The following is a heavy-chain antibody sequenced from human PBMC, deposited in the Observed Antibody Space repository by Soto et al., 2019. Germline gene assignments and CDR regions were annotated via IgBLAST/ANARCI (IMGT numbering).Heavy chain of an antibody. CDR2: INHSGST. V-gene: IGHV4-34*01. D-gene: IGHD2-2*01. CDR1: GGSFSGYY. Sequence: SETLSLTCAVYGGSFSGYYWSWIRQTPGKGLEWIGEINHSGSTNYNPSLKSRVTISVDTSKNLFSLKLSSAAAADTAVYYCTRGYCTSNSCHYYYDYWGQGTPVTV. CDR3: TRGYCTSNSCHYYYDY. J-gene: IGHJ4*02.